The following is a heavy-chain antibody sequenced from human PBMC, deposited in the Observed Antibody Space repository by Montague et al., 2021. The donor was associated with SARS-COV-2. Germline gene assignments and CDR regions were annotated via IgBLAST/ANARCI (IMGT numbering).Heavy chain of an antibody. CDR1: GDSITNHY. V-gene: IGHV4-4*07. D-gene: IGHD3-10*01. J-gene: IGHJ4*02. Sequence: SETLSLTCSVSGDSITNHYWSWIRQPAGKGLEWIGRMHFTGKTNFSPSFSSRLTMSADTTKNQFSLKLTSVTAADTAIYFCAREGVGFGAGRQGTLAFWGQGTLVTVSS. CDR3: AREGVGFGAGRQGTLAF. CDR2: MHFTGKT.